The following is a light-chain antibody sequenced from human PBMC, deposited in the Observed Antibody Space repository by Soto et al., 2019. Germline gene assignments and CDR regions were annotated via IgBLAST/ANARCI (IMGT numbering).Light chain of an antibody. CDR3: AAWDDSLSGVV. J-gene: IGLJ2*01. CDR2: RNN. V-gene: IGLV1-47*01. CDR1: ISNIGSNF. Sequence: QSVLTQPPSASGTPGQRVTISCSGSISNIGSNFIYCYQQFPGTAPKLLIFRNNERPAGVPDRFSGSKSGNSASLAISGLRSEDEADYHCAAWDDSLSGVVFGGGTKLTVL.